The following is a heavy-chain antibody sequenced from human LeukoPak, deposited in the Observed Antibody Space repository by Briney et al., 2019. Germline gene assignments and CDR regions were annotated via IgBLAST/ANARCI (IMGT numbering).Heavy chain of an antibody. D-gene: IGHD4-17*01. Sequence: GTSVKVSCKASGFTFTSSAMQWVRQARGQRLEWIGWIVVGSGNTNYAQKFQERVTITRDMSTSTAYMELSRLRSEDTAVYYCAAESFYDYGDSRGFDIWGQGTMVTVSS. CDR3: AAESFYDYGDSRGFDI. V-gene: IGHV1-58*02. CDR2: IVVGSGNT. J-gene: IGHJ3*02. CDR1: GFTFTSSA.